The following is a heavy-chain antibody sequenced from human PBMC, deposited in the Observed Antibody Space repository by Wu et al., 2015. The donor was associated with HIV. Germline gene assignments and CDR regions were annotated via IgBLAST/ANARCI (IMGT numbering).Heavy chain of an antibody. Sequence: QVQLVQSGAEVKKPGSSVKVSCKASGGTFSSYAISWVRQAPGQGLEWMGGIIPIFGTANYAQKFQGRVTITTDESTSTAYMELSSLRSEDTAVYYCARYLLSHGSGIIENTDAFDIWGQGTMVTVSS. CDR1: GGTFSSYA. J-gene: IGHJ3*02. V-gene: IGHV1-69*05. CDR2: IIPIFGTA. D-gene: IGHD3-10*01. CDR3: ARYLLSHGSGIIENTDAFDI.